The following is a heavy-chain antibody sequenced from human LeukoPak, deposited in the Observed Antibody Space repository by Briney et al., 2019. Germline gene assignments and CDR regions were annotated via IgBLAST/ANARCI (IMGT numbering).Heavy chain of an antibody. J-gene: IGHJ5*02. Sequence: ASVKVSCKASGYIFTSYGISWVRQAPGQGLEWMGWISAYNGNTNYAQKLQGRVTMTTDTSTSTAYMELRSLRSDDTAVYYCARDSGWKLLSFNWFDPWGQGTLVTVSS. CDR3: ARDSGWKLLSFNWFDP. V-gene: IGHV1-18*01. CDR1: GYIFTSYG. CDR2: ISAYNGNT. D-gene: IGHD1-26*01.